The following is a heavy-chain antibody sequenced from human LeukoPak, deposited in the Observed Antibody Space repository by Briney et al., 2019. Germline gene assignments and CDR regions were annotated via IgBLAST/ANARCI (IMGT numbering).Heavy chain of an antibody. Sequence: GESLKISCKGSGYSFTSYWIGWVRQMPGKGLEWMGIIYPGDSDTRYSPSFQGQVTISADKSNSTAYLQWSSLKASDTAMYYCARGRAVAGTGRYFDYWGQGTLVTVSS. CDR3: ARGRAVAGTGRYFDY. V-gene: IGHV5-51*01. D-gene: IGHD6-19*01. CDR2: IYPGDSDT. CDR1: GYSFTSYW. J-gene: IGHJ4*02.